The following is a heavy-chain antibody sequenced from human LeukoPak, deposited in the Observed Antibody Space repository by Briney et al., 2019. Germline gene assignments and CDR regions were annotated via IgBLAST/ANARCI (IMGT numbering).Heavy chain of an antibody. Sequence: PGRSLRLFCAASGFTFSRHGMHWVRQAPGKGLEWVAVIWYDGSDKYYADSVKGRFTISRDNSKNTLFLQMNSLRAEDTAVYYCARDRGSYYLDSWGQGTPVTVSS. J-gene: IGHJ4*02. V-gene: IGHV3-33*01. CDR1: GFTFSRHG. CDR3: ARDRGSYYLDS. D-gene: IGHD3-16*01. CDR2: IWYDGSDK.